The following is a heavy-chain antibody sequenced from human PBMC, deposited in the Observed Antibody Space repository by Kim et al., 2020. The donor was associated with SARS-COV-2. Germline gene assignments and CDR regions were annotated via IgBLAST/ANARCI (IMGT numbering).Heavy chain of an antibody. Sequence: GGSLRLSCAASGFTFSDYFMGWVRQAPGEGLEWVSTIDGGGGNTNYIDSVKGRFTVSRDNSKSTLYLQMNSLRADDTAFYYCAKSAGNNWRTTDYWGPGTLVTVSS. CDR3: AKSAGNNWRTTDY. CDR2: IDGGGGNT. J-gene: IGHJ4*02. V-gene: IGHV3-23*01. D-gene: IGHD3-3*01. CDR1: GFTFSDYF.